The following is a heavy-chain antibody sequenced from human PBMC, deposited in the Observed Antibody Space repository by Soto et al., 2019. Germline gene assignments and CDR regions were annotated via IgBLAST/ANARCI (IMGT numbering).Heavy chain of an antibody. CDR1: GYTFTSYW. CDR2: IYPSDSDI. V-gene: IGHV5-51*01. CDR3: VRSGTSSGRFSDY. Sequence: SLKISCKGSGYTFTSYWIGWVRQMPGEGLEWMGVIYPSDSDIRYSPSFQGKVTISADKSITTAYLQWSSLKAADTAMYYCVRSGTSSGRFSDYWGQGTLVTVSS. J-gene: IGHJ4*02. D-gene: IGHD2-15*01.